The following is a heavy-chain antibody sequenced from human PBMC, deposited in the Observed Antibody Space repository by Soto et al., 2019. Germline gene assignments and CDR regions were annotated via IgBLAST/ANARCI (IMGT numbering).Heavy chain of an antibody. J-gene: IGHJ4*02. D-gene: IGHD3-16*02. CDR1: GGSFSGYY. Sequence: PSETLSLTCAVYGGSFSGYYGSWIRQPPGKGLEWIGEINHSGSTNYNPSLKSRVTISVDTSKNQFSLKLSSVTAADTAVYYCARDNRISALDYWGQGTLVTVSS. V-gene: IGHV4-34*01. CDR3: ARDNRISALDY. CDR2: INHSGST.